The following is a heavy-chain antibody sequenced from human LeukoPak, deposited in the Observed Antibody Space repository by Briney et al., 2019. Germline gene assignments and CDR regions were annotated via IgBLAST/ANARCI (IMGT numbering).Heavy chain of an antibody. V-gene: IGHV4-59*01. CDR1: GGSISSYY. CDR3: ARVGARYCSSTSCSPDAFDI. CDR2: IYYSGST. D-gene: IGHD2-2*01. Sequence: SETLSLTCTVSGGSISSYYWSWIRQPPGKGLEWIGYIYYSGSTNYNPSLKSRVTISVDTSKNQFSLKLSSVTAADTAVYYCARVGARYCSSTSCSPDAFDIWGQGTMVTVSS. J-gene: IGHJ3*02.